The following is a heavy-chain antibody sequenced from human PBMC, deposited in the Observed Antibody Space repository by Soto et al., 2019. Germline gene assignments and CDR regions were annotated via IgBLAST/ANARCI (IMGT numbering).Heavy chain of an antibody. CDR3: AVGRSTNLNRNYYYSGMDV. V-gene: IGHV3-30-3*01. CDR2: ISYDGSNK. D-gene: IGHD1-26*01. CDR1: GFTFSSYA. J-gene: IGHJ6*02. Sequence: QVQLVESGGGVVQPGRSLRLSCAASGFTFSSYAMHWVRQAPGKGLEWVAVISYDGSNKYYADSVKGRFTISRDKSKNTLYLQMNSLRAEDTAVYYCAVGRSTNLNRNYYYSGMDVWGQGTTVTVSS.